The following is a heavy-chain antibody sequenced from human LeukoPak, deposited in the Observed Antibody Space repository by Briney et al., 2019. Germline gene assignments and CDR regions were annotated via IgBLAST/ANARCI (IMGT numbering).Heavy chain of an antibody. CDR3: ARVRIGETSYDASDV. V-gene: IGHV4-59*13. J-gene: IGHJ3*01. Sequence: NPSETLSLTCTVSGGSISSYYWTWIRQPPGKGLEWIGDIYITGSTNYNPHLKRRVTMSVDTSKNQFSLRLSSVTAADTPVYFCARVRIGETSYDASDVWGLGTMVTVSS. CDR1: GGSISSYY. D-gene: IGHD1-26*01. CDR2: IYITGST.